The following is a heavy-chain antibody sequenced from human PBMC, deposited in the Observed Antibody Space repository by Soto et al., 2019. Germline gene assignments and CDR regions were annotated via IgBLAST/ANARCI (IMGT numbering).Heavy chain of an antibody. CDR1: GYTFNTYG. Sequence: ASVKVSCKASGYTFNTYGISWVRQAPGQGLEWMGWISTDNGNTNYSQKFQDRVTMTTDTSTSTAYMELRSLRSDDTAVYYGARGPLYTSSWFSDYYYYGMDVWGQGTTVTVSS. CDR3: ARGPLYTSSWFSDYYYYGMDV. CDR2: ISTDNGNT. V-gene: IGHV1-18*01. D-gene: IGHD6-13*01. J-gene: IGHJ6*02.